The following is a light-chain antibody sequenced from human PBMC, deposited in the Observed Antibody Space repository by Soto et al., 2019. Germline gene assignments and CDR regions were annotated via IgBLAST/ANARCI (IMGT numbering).Light chain of an antibody. CDR1: QSISSW. V-gene: IGKV1-5*01. CDR2: DVS. J-gene: IGKJ3*01. Sequence: DIQMTQSPSTLSASVGDRVTITCRAGQSISSWLAWYQQKPGTAPKLLIYDVSSLESGVPSRFSGSGSGTAFALTISSLQPDDFETDYCQQYNSYLFTFGPGTKVDSK. CDR3: QQYNSYLFT.